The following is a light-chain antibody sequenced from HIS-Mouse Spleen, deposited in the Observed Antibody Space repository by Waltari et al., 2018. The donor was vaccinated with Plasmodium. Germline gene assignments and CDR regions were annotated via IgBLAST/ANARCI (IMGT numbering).Light chain of an antibody. CDR1: QSISSW. CDR3: QQYNSYSWT. CDR2: KAS. J-gene: IGKJ1*01. V-gene: IGKV1-5*03. Sequence: DIQMTQSPSTLSASVGDRVTITCRASQSISSWLAWYQPKPGKAPKLLIYKASSLESGVPSSVSGSGSGTEFTLTISSLQPDDFATYYCQQYNSYSWTFGQGTKVEIK.